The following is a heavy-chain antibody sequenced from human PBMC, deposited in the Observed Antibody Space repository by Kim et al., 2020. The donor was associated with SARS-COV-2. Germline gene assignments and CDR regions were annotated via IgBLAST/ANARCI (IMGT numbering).Heavy chain of an antibody. J-gene: IGHJ3*02. Sequence: NYAQKFQGRVTITADESTSTAYMELSSLRSEDTAVYYCARKKAGGGAFDIWGQGTMVTVSS. V-gene: IGHV1-69*01. CDR3: ARKKAGGGAFDI. D-gene: IGHD3-16*01.